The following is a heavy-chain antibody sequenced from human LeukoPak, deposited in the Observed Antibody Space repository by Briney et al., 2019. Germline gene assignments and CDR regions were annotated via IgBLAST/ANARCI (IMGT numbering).Heavy chain of an antibody. CDR1: GFKFNIYA. CDR2: IGSTDT. J-gene: IGHJ4*02. Sequence: GGSLRLSCAASGFKFNIYATSWVRQAPGKGLEWVSSIGSTDTYYADSVKGRFTISRDNSRNTLYLQMNSLRVEDTAVYYCARGGRVGASDYWGQGTLVTVSS. D-gene: IGHD1-26*01. V-gene: IGHV3-23*01. CDR3: ARGGRVGASDY.